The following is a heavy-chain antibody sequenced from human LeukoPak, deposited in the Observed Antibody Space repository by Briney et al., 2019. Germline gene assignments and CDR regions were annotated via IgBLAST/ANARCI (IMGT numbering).Heavy chain of an antibody. CDR1: GFTFSSYW. Sequence: PGGSLRLSCAAPGFTFSSYWMSWVRQAPGKGLEWVANIKQDGSEKYYVDSVKGRFTISRDNAKNSLYLQMNSLGPEDTAVYYCARDPYSGNYGNYYYYYMDVWGKGTTVTISS. J-gene: IGHJ6*03. CDR3: ARDPYSGNYGNYYYYYMDV. CDR2: IKQDGSEK. D-gene: IGHD1-26*01. V-gene: IGHV3-7*01.